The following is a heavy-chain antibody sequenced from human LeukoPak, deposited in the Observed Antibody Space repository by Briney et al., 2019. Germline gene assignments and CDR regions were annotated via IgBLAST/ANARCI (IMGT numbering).Heavy chain of an antibody. CDR1: GGSISSGGYY. CDR3: ARGDTIFGVALGYYFDY. CDR2: IYYSGST. Sequence: PSETLSLTCTVSGGSISSGGYYWSWIRQHPGKGLEWIGYIYYSGSTYYNPSLKSRVTVSVDTSKNQFSLKLSSVTAADTAVYYCARGDTIFGVALGYYFDYWGQGTLVTVSS. J-gene: IGHJ4*02. D-gene: IGHD3-3*01. V-gene: IGHV4-31*03.